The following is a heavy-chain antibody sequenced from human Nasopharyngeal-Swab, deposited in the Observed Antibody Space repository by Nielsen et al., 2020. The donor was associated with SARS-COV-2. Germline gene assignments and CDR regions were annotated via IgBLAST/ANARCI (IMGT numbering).Heavy chain of an antibody. CDR2: ISYDGSNK. D-gene: IGHD5-18*01. V-gene: IGHV3-30*03. Sequence: GESLKISCAASGFTFSSYGMHWVRQAPGKGLEWVAVISYDGSNKYYADSVKGRFTISRDNSKNTLYLQMNSLRAEDTAVYYCARDLAIQLWFPKYGMDVWGQGTTVTVSS. CDR1: GFTFSSYG. J-gene: IGHJ6*02. CDR3: ARDLAIQLWFPKYGMDV.